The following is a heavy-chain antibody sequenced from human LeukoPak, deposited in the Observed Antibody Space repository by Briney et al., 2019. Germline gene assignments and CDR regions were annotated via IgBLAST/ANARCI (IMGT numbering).Heavy chain of an antibody. CDR2: INPNSGGT. CDR1: GYTFTGYY. J-gene: IGHJ4*02. Sequence: GASVKVSCKASGYTFTGYYMHWVRQAPGQGLEWMGWINPNSGGTSYAQKFQGRVTMTRDTSISTAYMELSRLRSDDTAVYYCARFGSGMITFGGVIDLSFDYWGQGTLVTVSS. CDR3: ARFGSGMITFGGVIDLSFDY. V-gene: IGHV1-2*02. D-gene: IGHD3-16*02.